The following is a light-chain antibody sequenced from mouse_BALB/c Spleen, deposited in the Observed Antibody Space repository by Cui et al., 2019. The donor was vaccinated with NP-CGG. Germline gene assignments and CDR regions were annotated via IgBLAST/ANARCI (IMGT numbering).Light chain of an antibody. CDR1: TGAVTTNNY. J-gene: IGLJ1*01. CDR3: ALWYSNHWV. CDR2: GTN. V-gene: IGLV1*01. Sequence: QAVVTQESALTTSPGETVTLTCRSSTGAVTTNNYANWVQEKPDHLFTGLIGGTNNRVPGVPARFSGSLIGDKAALTITGAQTEDEATYFCALWYSNHWVFGGGTKLTVL.